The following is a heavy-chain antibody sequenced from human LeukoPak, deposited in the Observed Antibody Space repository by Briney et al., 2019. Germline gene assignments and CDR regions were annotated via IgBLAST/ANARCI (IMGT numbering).Heavy chain of an antibody. CDR2: INHSGST. V-gene: IGHV4-38-2*02. CDR3: AVQRHYYYYYMDV. CDR1: GYSISSGYY. Sequence: SETLSLTCTVSGYSISSGYYWSWIRQPPGKGLQWIGEINHSGSTNYNPSLKSRVTISVDTSKNQFSLKLSSVTAADTAVYYCAVQRHYYYYYMDVWGKGTTVTVSS. J-gene: IGHJ6*03.